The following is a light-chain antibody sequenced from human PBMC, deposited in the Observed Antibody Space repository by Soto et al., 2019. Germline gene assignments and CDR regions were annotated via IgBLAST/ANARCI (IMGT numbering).Light chain of an antibody. CDR2: EVS. CDR1: SSDVGAYNY. V-gene: IGLV2-14*01. Sequence: SALTQPASVSGSPGQSITISCTGTSSDVGAYNYVSWYQQHPGKAPKLLIFEVSSRPSGVSNRFSGSKSGSTASLTISGLQAEDEADYYCSSYADSDTLYVFGTGTKVTVL. J-gene: IGLJ1*01. CDR3: SSYADSDTLYV.